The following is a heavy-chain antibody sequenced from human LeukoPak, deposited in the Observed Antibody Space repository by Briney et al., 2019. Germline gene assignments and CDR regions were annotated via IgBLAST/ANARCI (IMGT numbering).Heavy chain of an antibody. J-gene: IGHJ4*01. D-gene: IGHD3-10*01. CDR1: VCTFSSYA. V-gene: IGHV1-69*13. CDR3: AREATIIRVVIPLWAFDC. Sequence: ASVTVSCKSSVCTFSSYAISWLRQAPGQGLEWMGGIIPIFGTANYAQKFQGRDTITADESTSTAYMEMSSVRSEDTAVYYCAREATIIRVVIPLWAFDCWGQGTLVTVSS. CDR2: IIPIFGTA.